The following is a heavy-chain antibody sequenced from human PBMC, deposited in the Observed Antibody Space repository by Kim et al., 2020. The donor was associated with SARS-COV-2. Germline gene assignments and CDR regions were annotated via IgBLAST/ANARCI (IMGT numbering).Heavy chain of an antibody. V-gene: IGHV4-59*13. J-gene: IGHJ3*01. CDR2: IYYSGNT. CDR3: ARAGLGGSGRYYVLKPNEAFGV. Sequence: SETLSLTCTVSGGFISSYYWSWIRQPPGKGLEWIGYIYYSGNTNYNPSLKSRVTISVDTSKNQFSLKLSSVTAADTAVYYCARAGLGGSGRYYVLKPNEAFGVWGQGTMVTISS. CDR1: GGFISSYY. D-gene: IGHD3-10*01.